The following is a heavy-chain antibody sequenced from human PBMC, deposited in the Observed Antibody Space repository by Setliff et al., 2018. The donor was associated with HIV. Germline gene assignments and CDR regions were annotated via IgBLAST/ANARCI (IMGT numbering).Heavy chain of an antibody. J-gene: IGHJ4*02. CDR3: ARQGNIVVVTSFDY. CDR2: IFYNGNT. Sequence: SETLSLTCTVSGGSSSTSDYYWGWIRQPPGKGLEWIGYIFYNGNTYYKPSLRSRVTISVDTSMNQFSLNLNSVTAADTAVYYCARQGNIVVVTSFDYWGQGTLVTVSS. CDR1: GGSSSTSDYY. D-gene: IGHD2-21*02. V-gene: IGHV4-39*07.